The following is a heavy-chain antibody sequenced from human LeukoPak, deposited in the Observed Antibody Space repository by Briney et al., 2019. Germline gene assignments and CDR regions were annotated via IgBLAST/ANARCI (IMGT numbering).Heavy chain of an antibody. CDR1: GGSISSSNW. J-gene: IGHJ6*03. D-gene: IGHD2-2*01. V-gene: IGHV4-4*02. Sequence: PSGTLSLTCAVSGGSISSSNWWSWVRQPPGKGLEWIGEIYHSGSTNYNPSLKSRVTISVDTSKNQFSLKLSSVTAADTAVYYCARTTGYCSSTSCYRRSWDYYYMDVWGKGTTVTVSS. CDR3: ARTTGYCSSTSCYRRSWDYYYMDV. CDR2: IYHSGST.